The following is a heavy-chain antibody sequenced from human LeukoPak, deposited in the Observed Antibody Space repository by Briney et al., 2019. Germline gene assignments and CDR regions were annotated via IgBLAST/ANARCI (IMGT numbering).Heavy chain of an antibody. Sequence: PSETLSLTCIVSGGSISSYYWSWIRQPAGKGLEWIGRIYSSGSTNYNPSLKSRVTMSVDTSKNQFYLKLSSVTAADTAVYYCARDLSILESGHYMDVWGKGTTVTVSS. CDR3: ARDLSILESGHYMDV. J-gene: IGHJ6*03. CDR2: IYSSGST. V-gene: IGHV4-4*07. D-gene: IGHD2-15*01. CDR1: GGSISSYY.